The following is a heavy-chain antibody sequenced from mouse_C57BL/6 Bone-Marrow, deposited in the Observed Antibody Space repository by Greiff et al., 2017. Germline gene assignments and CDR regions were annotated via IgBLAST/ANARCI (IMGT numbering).Heavy chain of an antibody. CDR1: GYTFTSYW. CDR3: ASYGGYYYAPYAMDY. Sequence: VQLKEPGAELVKPGASVKLSCKASGYTFTSYWMQWVKQRPGQGLEWIGEIDPSDSYTNYNQKFKGKATLTVDTSSSTAYMQLSSLTSEDSAVYYCASYGGYYYAPYAMDYWGQGTSVTVSS. CDR2: IDPSDSYT. J-gene: IGHJ4*01. D-gene: IGHD1-1*01. V-gene: IGHV1-50*01.